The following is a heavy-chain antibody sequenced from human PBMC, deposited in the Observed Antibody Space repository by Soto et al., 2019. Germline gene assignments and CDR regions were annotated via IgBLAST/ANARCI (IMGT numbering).Heavy chain of an antibody. D-gene: IGHD2-15*01. V-gene: IGHV4-31*03. CDR3: ARDGGGCCAYYYYAMDV. CDR2: IYYSGST. CDR1: GGSISSGGYY. J-gene: IGHJ6*01. Sequence: QVQLQESGSGLVKPSQTLSLTCTVSGGSISSGGYYWSWIRQHPGKGLEWIGYIYYSGSTYYNPSLKSRVTISVDTSNNQFSLKLSSVTGADTAVYYCARDGGGCCAYYYYAMDVWGQGTTVTGSS.